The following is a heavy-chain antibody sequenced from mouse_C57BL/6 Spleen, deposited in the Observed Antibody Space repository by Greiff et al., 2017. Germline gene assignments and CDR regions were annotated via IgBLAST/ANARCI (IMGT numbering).Heavy chain of an antibody. CDR3: ARNYGSSYGTFDY. Sequence: VQLKQPGPELVKPGASVKIPCKASGYTFTDYNMDWVKQSHGRSLEWIGNINPNNGGTIYNQKFKGKATLTVDKPSSTAYMELSSLTSEDTAVYYCARNYGSSYGTFDYWGQGTTLTVSS. CDR2: INPNNGGT. D-gene: IGHD1-1*01. V-gene: IGHV1-18*01. CDR1: GYTFTDYN. J-gene: IGHJ2*01.